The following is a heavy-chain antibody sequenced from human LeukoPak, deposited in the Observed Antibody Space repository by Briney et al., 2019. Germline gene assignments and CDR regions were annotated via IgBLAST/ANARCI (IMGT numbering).Heavy chain of an antibody. V-gene: IGHV4-59*08. CDR3: ARPLYSGYDRGPFDI. J-gene: IGHJ3*02. CDR2: VYRSGTT. D-gene: IGHD5-12*01. Sequence: SETLSLTCTVSGGSISTYHWTWIRQPPGSGLEWIGHVYRSGTTNYNPSLQSRVSISVDTSKDQFLLNLSSVTAADTAVYYCARPLYSGYDRGPFDIWGQGTTVTVSS. CDR1: GGSISTYH.